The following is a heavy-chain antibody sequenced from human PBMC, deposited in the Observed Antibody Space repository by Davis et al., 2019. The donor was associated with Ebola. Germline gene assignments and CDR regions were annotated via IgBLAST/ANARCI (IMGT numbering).Heavy chain of an antibody. CDR3: AERGGSV. V-gene: IGHV4-59*11. J-gene: IGHJ4*02. CDR2: IYYTGSA. D-gene: IGHD3-16*01. CDR1: GVSISRHY. Sequence: PSETLSLTCTVSGVSISRHYRSWIRHPPGKRLEWFGSIYYTGSAYYNSSLNSRVTISVDTSKNQFSLKLSSVTAVDTAMYYCAERGGSVWGQGTLVTVSS.